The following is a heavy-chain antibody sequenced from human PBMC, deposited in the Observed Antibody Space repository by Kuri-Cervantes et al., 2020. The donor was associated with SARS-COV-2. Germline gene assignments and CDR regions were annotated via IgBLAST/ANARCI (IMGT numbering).Heavy chain of an antibody. CDR1: GFTFSNAW. V-gene: IGHV3-23*01. CDR2: ISGSGGST. CDR3: AKGDYCSSTSCYSYYYYYGMDV. J-gene: IGHJ6*02. D-gene: IGHD2-2*01. Sequence: GESLKISCAASGFTFSNAWMNWVRQAPGKGLEWVSAISGSGGSTYYADSVKGRFTISRDNSKNTLYLQMNSLRAEDTAVYYCAKGDYCSSTSCYSYYYYYGMDVWGQGTTVTVSS.